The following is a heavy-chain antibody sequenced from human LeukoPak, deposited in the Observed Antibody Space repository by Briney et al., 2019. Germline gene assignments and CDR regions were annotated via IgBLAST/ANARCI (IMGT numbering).Heavy chain of an antibody. CDR1: GFTFSSYA. Sequence: GGSLRLSCAASGFTFSSYAMHWVRQAPGKGLEWVAVISYDGSNKYYADSMKGRFTISRDNSKNTLYLQMNSLRVEDTAVYYCARGPRGLYYFDYWGQGTLVTVSS. J-gene: IGHJ4*02. CDR2: ISYDGSNK. CDR3: ARGPRGLYYFDY. V-gene: IGHV3-30-3*01. D-gene: IGHD2-8*01.